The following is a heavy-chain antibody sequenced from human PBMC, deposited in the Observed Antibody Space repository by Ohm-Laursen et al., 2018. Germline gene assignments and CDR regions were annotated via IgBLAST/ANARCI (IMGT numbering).Heavy chain of an antibody. D-gene: IGHD3-10*01. CDR3: AKDIRGYYGLGTHFDY. V-gene: IGHV3-9*01. CDR1: GFTFDDYA. Sequence: SLRLSCSASGFTFDDYAMHWVRQAPGKGLEWVSGISWNSGNIVYADSVKGRFTISRDNAKNSLYLQMNSLRAEDTALFYCAKDIRGYYGLGTHFDYWGQGTLVTVSS. CDR2: ISWNSGNI. J-gene: IGHJ4*02.